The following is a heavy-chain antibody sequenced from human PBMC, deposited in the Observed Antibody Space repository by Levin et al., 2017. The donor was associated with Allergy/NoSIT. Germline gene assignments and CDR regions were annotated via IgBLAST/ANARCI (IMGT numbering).Heavy chain of an antibody. V-gene: IGHV3-73*01. D-gene: IGHD1-26*01. CDR3: ARRMESKVEAYHYWYLDV. CDR1: GFTFSDSA. CDR2: IRSEPNSYAT. J-gene: IGHJ2*01. Sequence: PGGSLRLSCAASGFTFSDSAIHWVRQASGRGLEWVGRIRSEPNSYATASAASLKGRVTISRDDSKNTAYLQMNSLKTEDTAVYYCARRMESKVEAYHYWYLDVWGRGTLVTVSS.